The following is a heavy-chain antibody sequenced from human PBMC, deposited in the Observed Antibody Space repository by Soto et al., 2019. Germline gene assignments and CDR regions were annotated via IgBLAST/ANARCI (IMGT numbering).Heavy chain of an antibody. CDR1: GYTFTSYA. D-gene: IGHD6-6*01. J-gene: IGHJ5*02. V-gene: IGHV1-3*01. Sequence: ASVNVSCKASGYTFTSYAMHWVRQAPGQRLEWMGWINAGNGNTKYSQKFQGRVTITRDTSASTAYMELSSLRSEDTAVYYCARIKYSSSGVNNWFDPGGQEPLVTVSS. CDR3: ARIKYSSSGVNNWFDP. CDR2: INAGNGNT.